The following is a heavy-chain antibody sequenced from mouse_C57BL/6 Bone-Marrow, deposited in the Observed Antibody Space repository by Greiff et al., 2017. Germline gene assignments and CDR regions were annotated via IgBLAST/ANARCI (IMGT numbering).Heavy chain of an antibody. V-gene: IGHV5-6*01. D-gene: IGHD1-1*01. CDR2: ISSGGSYT. Sequence: VQLKESGGDLAKPGGSLKLSCAASGFTFSSYGMSWVRQTPDKRLEWVATISSGGSYTYYPDSVKGRFTISKDNAKNTLYLQMSSLKSEDTAMYYCARPEEVATDWFAYWGQGTLVTVSA. CDR1: GFTFSSYG. J-gene: IGHJ3*01. CDR3: ARPEEVATDWFAY.